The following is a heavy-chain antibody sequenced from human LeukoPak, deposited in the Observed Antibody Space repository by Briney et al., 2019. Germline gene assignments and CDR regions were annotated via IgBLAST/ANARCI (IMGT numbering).Heavy chain of an antibody. V-gene: IGHV4-31*03. CDR3: ARGGQLPGGRWYDP. CDR2: IYYSGST. D-gene: IGHD2-2*01. Sequence: SQTLSLTCTVSGGSISSGGYYWSWIRPHQGKGLEWVGYIYYSGSTYYNPALKSRVTISVDTSKNQFSLKLSSVTAADTAVYYCARGGQLPGGRWYDPWGQGTLVTVSS. CDR1: GGSISSGGYY. J-gene: IGHJ5*02.